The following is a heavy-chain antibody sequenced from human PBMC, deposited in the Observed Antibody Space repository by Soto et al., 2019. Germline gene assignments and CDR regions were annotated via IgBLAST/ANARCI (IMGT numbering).Heavy chain of an antibody. CDR2: ISWNSGSI. D-gene: IGHD6-13*01. CDR3: AKDGGDYSSSWFDY. CDR1: GFTFDDYA. Sequence: GGSLRLSCAASGFTFDDYAMHWVRQAPGKGLEWVSGISWNSGSIGYADSVKGRFTISRDNAKNSLYLQMNSLRAEDTALYYCAKDGGDYSSSWFDYWGQGTLVTVSS. V-gene: IGHV3-9*01. J-gene: IGHJ4*02.